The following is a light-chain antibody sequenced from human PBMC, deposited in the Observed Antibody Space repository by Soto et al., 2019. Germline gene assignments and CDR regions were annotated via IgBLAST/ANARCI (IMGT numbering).Light chain of an antibody. V-gene: IGKV3-15*01. CDR2: DAS. Sequence: EIVMTQSPATLSVSPGERATLSCRASQSVSSNLAWYQQKPGQAPRLLIYDASTRATGIPARFSGSRSGTEFTLTISSLQSEDFAVYYCQQYNNWPALTFGGGTKVEIK. CDR3: QQYNNWPALT. CDR1: QSVSSN. J-gene: IGKJ4*01.